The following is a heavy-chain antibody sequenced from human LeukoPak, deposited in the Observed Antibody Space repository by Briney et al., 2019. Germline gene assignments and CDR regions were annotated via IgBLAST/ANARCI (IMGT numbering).Heavy chain of an antibody. CDR1: GYSFTSYW. D-gene: IGHD3-22*01. Sequence: GEYLKISCKGSGYSFTSYWIGWVRQMPGKGLEWMGIIYPGDSDTRYSPSFQGQVTISADKSISTAYLQWSSLKASDTAMYYCARHKEDYYDSSGYGGGYFDYWGQGTLVTVSS. J-gene: IGHJ4*02. V-gene: IGHV5-51*01. CDR3: ARHKEDYYDSSGYGGGYFDY. CDR2: IYPGDSDT.